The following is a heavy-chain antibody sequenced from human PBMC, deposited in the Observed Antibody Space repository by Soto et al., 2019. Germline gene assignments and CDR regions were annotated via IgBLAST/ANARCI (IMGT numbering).Heavy chain of an antibody. CDR3: AREANTIYAPHGLDV. Sequence: GSLRLTCAVSGXPFDSYSMAWVRQAPGQGLEWLASLSSGSFYIFHADSIRGRFTISIDDAKNLLFLQMNSLTIEDTATYYCAREANTIYAPHGLDVWGQGTAVTVSS. V-gene: IGHV3-21*01. CDR1: GXPFDSYS. CDR2: LSSGSFYI. D-gene: IGHD3-3*01. J-gene: IGHJ6*02.